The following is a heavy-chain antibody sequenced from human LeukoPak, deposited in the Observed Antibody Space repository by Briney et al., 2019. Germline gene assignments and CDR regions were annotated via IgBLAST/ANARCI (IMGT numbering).Heavy chain of an antibody. D-gene: IGHD2-15*01. Sequence: PGGTLRLSCAASGFTFSSYDMSWVRQAPGKGLEWVSTISGSGGSTYYADSVKGRFTISRDNSKNTLYLQMNSLRAGDAAVYYCAKAPVTTCSGAYCYPFDYWSQGTLVTVSS. CDR2: ISGSGGST. V-gene: IGHV3-23*01. J-gene: IGHJ4*02. CDR3: AKAPVTTCSGAYCYPFDY. CDR1: GFTFSSYD.